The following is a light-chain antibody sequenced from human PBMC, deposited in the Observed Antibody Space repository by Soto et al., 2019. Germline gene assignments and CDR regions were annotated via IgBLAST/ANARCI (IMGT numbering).Light chain of an antibody. CDR3: MQGRQTHLT. Sequence: DLVMTQSPLSLPVTPGEPASISCRSNQSLLHTNGNTYLDWYVQKPGQSPQLLIYLGSYRASGVPVWFYGSRAGTDFTLKVIIVQAADLEVYYCMQGRQTHLTFGGGTKVEFK. V-gene: IGKV2-28*01. J-gene: IGKJ4*01. CDR2: LGS. CDR1: QSLLHTNGNTY.